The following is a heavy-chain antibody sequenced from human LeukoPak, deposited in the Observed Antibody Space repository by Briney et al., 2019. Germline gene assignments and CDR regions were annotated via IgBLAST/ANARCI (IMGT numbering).Heavy chain of an antibody. CDR1: GGSISSFY. V-gene: IGHV4-59*12. D-gene: IGHD6-6*01. Sequence: KTSETLSLTCTVSGGSISSFYWSWIRQPPGKGLEWIGYIYYNGNTNYNPSLKSRVTISVDKSKNQFSLKLSSVTAADTAVYYCARGSRAAPSDYWGQGTLVTVSS. CDR3: ARGSRAAPSDY. J-gene: IGHJ4*02. CDR2: IYYNGNT.